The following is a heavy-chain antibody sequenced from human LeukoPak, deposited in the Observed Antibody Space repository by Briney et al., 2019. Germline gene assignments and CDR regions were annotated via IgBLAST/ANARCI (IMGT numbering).Heavy chain of an antibody. V-gene: IGHV3-21*01. Sequence: GGSLRLSCAASGFTFSSYSVNWVRQAPGKGLEWVSSISSSSSYIYYADSVKGRFTISRDNAKNSLYLQMNSLRAEDTAVYYCARMLVLRAAGTANWFDPWGQGTLVTVSS. CDR1: GFTFSSYS. D-gene: IGHD6-13*01. CDR2: ISSSSSYI. J-gene: IGHJ5*02. CDR3: ARMLVLRAAGTANWFDP.